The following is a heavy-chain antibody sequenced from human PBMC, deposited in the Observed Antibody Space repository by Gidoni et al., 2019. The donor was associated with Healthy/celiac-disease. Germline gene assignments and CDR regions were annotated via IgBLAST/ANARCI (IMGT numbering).Heavy chain of an antibody. CDR3: ARDRGKTVTPHSYYYYGMDV. CDR1: GFTFSSYA. CDR2: ISYDGSNK. V-gene: IGHV3-30-3*01. Sequence: GGVVQPGRSLRLSCAASGFTFSSYAMHWVRQAPGKGLEWVAVISYDGSNKYYADSVKGRFTISRDNSKNTLYLQMNSLRAEDTAVYYCARDRGKTVTPHSYYYYGMDVWGQGTTVTVSS. D-gene: IGHD3-10*01. J-gene: IGHJ6*02.